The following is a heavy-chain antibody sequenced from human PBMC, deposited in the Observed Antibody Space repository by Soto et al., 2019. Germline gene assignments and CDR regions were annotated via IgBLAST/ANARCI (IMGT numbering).Heavy chain of an antibody. V-gene: IGHV3-23*01. J-gene: IGHJ4*02. CDR3: AKDLTPIQLWPPRFDF. Sequence: GGSLRLSCVASGFTFSRFAMSWVRQAPGKGLEWVSTISPPGGTTFYADSARGRFTISRDNSKNTLYLELNSLRAEDTAIYYCAKDLTPIQLWPPRFDFWGQGTLVTVSS. D-gene: IGHD3-16*01. CDR2: ISPPGGTT. CDR1: GFTFSRFA.